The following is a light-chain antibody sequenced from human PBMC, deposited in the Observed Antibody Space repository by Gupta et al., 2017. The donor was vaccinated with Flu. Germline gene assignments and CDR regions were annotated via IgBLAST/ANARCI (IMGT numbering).Light chain of an antibody. CDR2: TVS. J-gene: IGKJ4*01. CDR1: QIIDNY. CDR3: QQADITPHI. Sequence: DIQTTQSPSSLSASVGDRVTITCRTSQIIDNYLNWYQQKPGKAPNLLIYTVSNLQSGVPSRFSGRGSGTDFTLTITSLQPEDSATYYCQQADITPHIFGGGTKVEIK. V-gene: IGKV1-39*01.